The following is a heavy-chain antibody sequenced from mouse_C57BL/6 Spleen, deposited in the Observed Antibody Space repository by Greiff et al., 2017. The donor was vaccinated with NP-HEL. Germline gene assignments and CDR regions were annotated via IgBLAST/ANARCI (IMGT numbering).Heavy chain of an antibody. CDR2: IRNKANNHAT. J-gene: IGHJ3*01. D-gene: IGHD2-5*01. CDR3: TREDAYYSNPFAY. V-gene: IGHV6-6*01. CDR1: GFTFSDAW. Sequence: EVKVEESGGGLVQPGGSMKLSCAASGFTFSDAWMDWVRQSPEKGLEWVAEIRNKANNHATYYAESVKGRFTISRDDSKSSVYLQMNSLRAEDTGIYYCTREDAYYSNPFAYWGQGTLVTVSA.